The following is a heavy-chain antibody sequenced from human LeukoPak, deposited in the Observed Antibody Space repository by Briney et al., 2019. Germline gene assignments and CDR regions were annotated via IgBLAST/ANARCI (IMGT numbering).Heavy chain of an antibody. CDR3: ARSETYYYDSSGYKI. Sequence: GASVKVSCKASGYTFTSYAMHWVRQAPGQRLEWMGWINAGNGNTKYSQKFQGRVTITRDTSASTAYMELSSLRSEDTAVYYCARSETYYYDSSGYKIWGQGTLVTVSS. CDR2: INAGNGNT. CDR1: GYTFTSYA. V-gene: IGHV1-3*01. D-gene: IGHD3-22*01. J-gene: IGHJ4*02.